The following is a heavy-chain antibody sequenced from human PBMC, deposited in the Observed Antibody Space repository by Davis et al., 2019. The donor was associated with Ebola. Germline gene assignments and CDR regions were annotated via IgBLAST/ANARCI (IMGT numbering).Heavy chain of an antibody. CDR1: GGSISSYY. V-gene: IGHV4-59*01. Sequence: PGGSLRLSCTVSGGSISSYYWSWIRQPPGKGLEWIGYIYYSGSTNYNPSLKSRVTIPVDTSKNQFSLKLSSVTAADTAVYYCARAEHSGSSGWYALDFWGQGTLVTVSS. D-gene: IGHD6-19*01. J-gene: IGHJ4*02. CDR3: ARAEHSGSSGWYALDF. CDR2: IYYSGST.